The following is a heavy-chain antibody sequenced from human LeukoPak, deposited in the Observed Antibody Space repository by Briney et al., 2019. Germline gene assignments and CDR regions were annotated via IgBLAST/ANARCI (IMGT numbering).Heavy chain of an antibody. CDR2: IKQDGSEK. CDR3: AREGCSSTSCSTTWFDP. J-gene: IGHJ5*02. D-gene: IGHD2-2*01. V-gene: IGHV3-7*01. CDR1: GFTFSSYW. Sequence: GGSLRLSCAASGFTFSSYWMSWVRQAPGKGLEWVANIKQDGSEKYYVDSVKGRFTISRDNAKNSLYLQMNSLRAEDTAVYYCAREGCSSTSCSTTWFDPWGQGILVTVSS.